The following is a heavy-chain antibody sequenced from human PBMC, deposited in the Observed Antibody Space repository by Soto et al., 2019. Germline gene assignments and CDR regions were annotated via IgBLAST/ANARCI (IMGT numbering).Heavy chain of an antibody. CDR3: ARGYSSRWYSPWETRANWFDP. CDR2: ISAYNGNT. V-gene: IGHV1-18*04. D-gene: IGHD6-13*01. CDR1: GYTFTSYG. Sequence: ASVKVSCKASGYTFTSYGISWVRQAPGQGLEWMGWISAYNGNTNYAQKLQGRVTMTTDTSTSTAYMELRSLRSDDTAVYYCARGYSSRWYSPWETRANWFDPWGQGTMVTVYS. J-gene: IGHJ5*02.